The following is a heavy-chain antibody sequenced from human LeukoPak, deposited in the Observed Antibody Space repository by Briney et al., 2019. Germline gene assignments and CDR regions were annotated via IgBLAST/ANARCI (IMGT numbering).Heavy chain of an antibody. CDR3: AGSSREVDY. CDR2: IYYSGST. J-gene: IGHJ4*02. D-gene: IGHD6-19*01. Sequence: NASETLSLTCTVSGGSISSYYWSWIRQPPGKGLEWIGYIYYSGSTNYNPSLKSRVTISVDTSKNQFSLKLSSVNRADTAVYYCAGSSREVDYWGQGTLVTVSS. V-gene: IGHV4-59*12. CDR1: GGSISSYY.